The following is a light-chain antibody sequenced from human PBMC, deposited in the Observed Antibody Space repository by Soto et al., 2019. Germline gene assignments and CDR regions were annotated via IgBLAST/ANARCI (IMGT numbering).Light chain of an antibody. CDR1: QSVSSSY. CDR2: GAS. J-gene: IGKJ3*01. Sequence: EIGLTQSPGTLSLSPGERATLSCRASQSVSSSYLAWYQQKPGQAPRLLIYGASSRATGIPDRFSGSGSVTDFTLTISRLEPEDFAVYYCQQYGSSPLFTFGPGTKVDIK. CDR3: QQYGSSPLFT. V-gene: IGKV3-20*01.